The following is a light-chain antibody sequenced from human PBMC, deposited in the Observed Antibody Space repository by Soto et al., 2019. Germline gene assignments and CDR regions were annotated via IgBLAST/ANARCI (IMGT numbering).Light chain of an antibody. CDR2: KAS. CDR1: QSISSW. Sequence: DIQMTQSPSTLSASVGDRVTITCRASQSISSWLAWYQQKPGRAPNLLIYKASSLETGVPSRFSGSGSGTEFTLIISSLQPDDFASYYCQQYGSSSPWTFGQGTKVEIK. V-gene: IGKV1-5*03. J-gene: IGKJ1*01. CDR3: QQYGSSSPWT.